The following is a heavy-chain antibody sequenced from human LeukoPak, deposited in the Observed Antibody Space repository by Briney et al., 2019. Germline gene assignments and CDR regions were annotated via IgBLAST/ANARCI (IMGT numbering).Heavy chain of an antibody. CDR2: IYHSGTT. CDR3: AGHRKAYYYMDV. V-gene: IGHV4-4*02. J-gene: IGHJ6*03. Sequence: PSGTLSLTCAVSGVSISSNIWWSWVRQPPGKGLEWIGEIYHSGTTNYNPSLKSRATISLDTSKSQFSLKLSSVTAADTAVYYCAGHRKAYYYMDVWGKGTPVTISS. CDR1: GVSISSNIW.